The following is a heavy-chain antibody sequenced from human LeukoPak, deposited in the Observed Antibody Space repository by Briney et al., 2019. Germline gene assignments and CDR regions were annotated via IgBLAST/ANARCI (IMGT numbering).Heavy chain of an antibody. V-gene: IGHV3-30*02. Sequence: GGSLRLSCAASGFTFSSYGMHWVRQAPGKGLDWVAFIRHDGNNKFYADSVRGRFTISRDNSKNTLFLQMDGLSTEDTAVYYCAKDGHGSGSYLADYWGQGTLVTVSS. CDR1: GFTFSSYG. D-gene: IGHD3-10*01. J-gene: IGHJ4*02. CDR2: IRHDGNNK. CDR3: AKDGHGSGSYLADY.